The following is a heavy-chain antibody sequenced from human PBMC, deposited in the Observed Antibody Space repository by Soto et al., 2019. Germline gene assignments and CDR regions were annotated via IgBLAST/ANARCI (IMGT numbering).Heavy chain of an antibody. Sequence: QVQLQESGPGLVKPSETLSLTCTVSGRSISSYYWSWIRQPPGKGLEWIGYIYYSGSTNYNPSLKSRVTISVDTSKNQFSLKLSSVTAADTAVYYCARRYGGNFYYWGQGTLVTVSS. D-gene: IGHD3-16*01. CDR2: IYYSGST. J-gene: IGHJ4*02. V-gene: IGHV4-59*01. CDR3: ARRYGGNFYY. CDR1: GRSISSYY.